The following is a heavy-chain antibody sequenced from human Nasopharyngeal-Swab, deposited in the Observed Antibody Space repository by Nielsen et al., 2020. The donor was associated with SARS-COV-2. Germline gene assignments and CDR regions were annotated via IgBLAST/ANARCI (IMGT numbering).Heavy chain of an antibody. D-gene: IGHD4-17*01. Sequence: GGSLRLSCAASGFTFSSYGMHWVRQAPGKGLEWVAVIWYDGSNKYYAESVKGRFTISRDNSKNTLYLQMNSLRAEDTAVYYCAGGQGTVTTYYYYGMDVWGQGTTVTVSS. V-gene: IGHV3-33*01. CDR1: GFTFSSYG. J-gene: IGHJ6*02. CDR3: AGGQGTVTTYYYYGMDV. CDR2: IWYDGSNK.